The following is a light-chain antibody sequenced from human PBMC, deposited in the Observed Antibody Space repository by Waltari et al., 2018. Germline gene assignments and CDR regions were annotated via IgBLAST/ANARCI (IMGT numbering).Light chain of an antibody. CDR3: CSYAGLGIYV. CDR2: EVT. J-gene: IGLJ1*01. V-gene: IGLV2-23*02. Sequence: QSGLTQPASVSGSPGPSSTISCTGTRRDVGNYHLVSLYQPYPGKAPKLMVYEVTKRTSGVSDRFSGSKSGNTASLTIYGLQSEDEADYYCCSYAGLGIYVFGTGTKVTVL. CDR1: RRDVGNYHL.